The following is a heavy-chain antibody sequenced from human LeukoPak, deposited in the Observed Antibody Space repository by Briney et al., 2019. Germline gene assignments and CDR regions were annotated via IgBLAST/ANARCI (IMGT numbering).Heavy chain of an antibody. D-gene: IGHD5-18*01. J-gene: IGHJ4*02. Sequence: GESLKISCKGSGYKFTSYWIGWVRQMPGKGLEWMGIIYVGDSDTRYSPSFQGQVTISADRSVNTAYLQWGRLKASDTALYYCARSSDGDTAQFDYWGQGTLVTVSS. CDR1: GYKFTSYW. CDR3: ARSSDGDTAQFDY. CDR2: IYVGDSDT. V-gene: IGHV5-51*01.